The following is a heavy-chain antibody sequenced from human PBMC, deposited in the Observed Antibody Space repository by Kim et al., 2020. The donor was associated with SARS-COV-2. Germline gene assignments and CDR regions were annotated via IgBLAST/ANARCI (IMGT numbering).Heavy chain of an antibody. CDR3: AKVRRPGIAVAVNFDY. Sequence: GGSLRLSCAASGFTFSSYGMHWVRQAPGKGLEWVAVISYDGSNKYYADSVKGRFTISRDNSKNTLYLQMNSLRAEDTAVYYCAKVRRPGIAVAVNFDYWGQGTLVTVSS. CDR1: GFTFSSYG. J-gene: IGHJ4*02. V-gene: IGHV3-30*18. CDR2: ISYDGSNK. D-gene: IGHD6-19*01.